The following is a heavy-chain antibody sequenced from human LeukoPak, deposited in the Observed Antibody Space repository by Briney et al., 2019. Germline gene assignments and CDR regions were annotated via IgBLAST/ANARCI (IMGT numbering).Heavy chain of an antibody. J-gene: IGHJ4*02. D-gene: IGHD3-22*01. Sequence: GGSLRLSCAASGFTFSNYEMSWVRQAPGKGLEWVSYISSSGNTIYYADSVEGRFTISRDNAKNSLYLQMNSLRAEDTAVYYCARALTMIVVVMGYWGQGTLVTVSS. CDR3: ARALTMIVVVMGY. CDR1: GFTFSNYE. V-gene: IGHV3-48*03. CDR2: ISSSGNTI.